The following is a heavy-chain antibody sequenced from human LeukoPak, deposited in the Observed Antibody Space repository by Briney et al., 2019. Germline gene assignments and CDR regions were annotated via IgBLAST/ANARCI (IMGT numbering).Heavy chain of an antibody. CDR3: ATAPYAIVGYHPYYYYYGMDV. CDR1: GYTFTSYG. V-gene: IGHV1-69*13. CDR2: IIPIFGTA. D-gene: IGHD2-8*01. Sequence: GASVKVSCKASGYTFTSYGISWVRQAPGQGLEWTGGIIPIFGTANYAQKFQGRVTITADESTSTAYMELNSLRSEDTAVYYCATAPYAIVGYHPYYYYYGMDVWGQGTTVTVSS. J-gene: IGHJ6*02.